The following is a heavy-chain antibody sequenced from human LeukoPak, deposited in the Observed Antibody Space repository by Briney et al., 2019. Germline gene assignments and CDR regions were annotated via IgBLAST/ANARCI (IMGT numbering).Heavy chain of an antibody. CDR2: NRDAVNAK. V-gene: IGHV3-30*02. Sequence: GGSLRLSCVASGFIFSSYGMHWVRQPPGKGLEWVALNRDAVNAKDYADSVKGRFTISRDNSKNTVYLQMNSLRGEDTAVYYCTRGYYYYMDVWGKGTTVTISS. CDR1: GFIFSSYG. J-gene: IGHJ6*03. CDR3: TRGYYYYMDV.